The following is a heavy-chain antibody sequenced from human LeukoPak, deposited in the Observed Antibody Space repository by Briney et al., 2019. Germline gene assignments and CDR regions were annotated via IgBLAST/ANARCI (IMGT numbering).Heavy chain of an antibody. V-gene: IGHV3-23*01. D-gene: IGHD6-13*01. CDR2: IRGSGAIT. CDR1: GFTFSSYW. Sequence: QTGGSLRLSCAASGFTFSSYWMYWVRQAPGKGLEWVSGIRGSGAITYYADSVKGRFTISRDNSKSTLFLHVNSLRAEDTAVYYCAKDRGSWFALFDSWGQGTLVTVSS. CDR3: AKDRGSWFALFDS. J-gene: IGHJ4*02.